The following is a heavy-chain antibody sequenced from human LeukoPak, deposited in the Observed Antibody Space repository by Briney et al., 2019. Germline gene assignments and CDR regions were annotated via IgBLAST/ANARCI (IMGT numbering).Heavy chain of an antibody. Sequence: PSETLSLTCTVSGGSISSYYWSWIRQPPGKGLEWIGYIYHSGSTYYNPSLKSRVTISVDRSKNQFSLKLSSVTAADTAVYYCASVDTAMVDGWGQGTLVTVSS. J-gene: IGHJ4*02. CDR3: ASVDTAMVDG. CDR1: GGSISSYY. V-gene: IGHV4-59*12. D-gene: IGHD5-18*01. CDR2: IYHSGST.